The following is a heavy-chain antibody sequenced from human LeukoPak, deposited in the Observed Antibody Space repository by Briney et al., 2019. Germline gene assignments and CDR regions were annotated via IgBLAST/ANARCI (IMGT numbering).Heavy chain of an antibody. V-gene: IGHV1-18*01. CDR1: GYTFTSYG. CDR3: ARDDVGYCSGGSCYSIDY. CDR2: ISAYNGNT. Sequence: ASVKVSCKASGYTFTSYGISWVRQAHGQGLEWMGWISAYNGNTNYAQKLQGRVTMTTDTSTSTAYMELRSLRSDDTAVYYCARDDVGYCSGGSCYSIDYWGQGTLVTVSS. D-gene: IGHD2-15*01. J-gene: IGHJ4*02.